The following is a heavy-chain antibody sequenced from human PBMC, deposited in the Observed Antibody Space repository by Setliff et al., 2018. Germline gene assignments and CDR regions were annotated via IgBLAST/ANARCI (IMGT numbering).Heavy chain of an antibody. CDR3: AREQLVDRGFDY. CDR2: INPSSGST. Sequence: ASVKVSCKASGYTFTSYYMHWVRQAPGQGLEWMGIINPSSGSTSYAQKFQGRVTMTRDTSTSTVYMELSSLRSEDTAVYYCAREQLVDRGFDYWGQGTLVTVSS. V-gene: IGHV1-46*01. CDR1: GYTFTSYY. J-gene: IGHJ4*02. D-gene: IGHD6-6*01.